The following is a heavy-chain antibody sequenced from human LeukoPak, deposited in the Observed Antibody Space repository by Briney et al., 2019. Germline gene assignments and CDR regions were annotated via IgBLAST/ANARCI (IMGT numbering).Heavy chain of an antibody. V-gene: IGHV4-39*01. Sequence: SETLSLTCTVSGGPISSSSYYWGWIRQPPGKGLEWIGSIYYSGSTYYNPSLKSRVTISVDTSKNQFSLKLSSVTAADTAVYYCARQNYDFRTGYCFDYWGQGTLVTVSS. D-gene: IGHD3-3*01. CDR3: ARQNYDFRTGYCFDY. CDR2: IYYSGST. CDR1: GGPISSSSYY. J-gene: IGHJ4*02.